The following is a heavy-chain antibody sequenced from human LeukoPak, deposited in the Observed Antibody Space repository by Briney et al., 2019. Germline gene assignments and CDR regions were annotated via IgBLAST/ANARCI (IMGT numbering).Heavy chain of an antibody. CDR1: GYTFTDYY. Sequence: SVKVSCKASGYTFTDYYMHWVRQAPGQGLEWMGWISAYNGNTNYAQKLQGRVTMTTDTSTSTAYMELRSLRSDDTAVYYCARREWFGEAYMDVWGKGTTVTISS. D-gene: IGHD3-10*01. CDR3: ARREWFGEAYMDV. CDR2: ISAYNGNT. V-gene: IGHV1-18*01. J-gene: IGHJ6*03.